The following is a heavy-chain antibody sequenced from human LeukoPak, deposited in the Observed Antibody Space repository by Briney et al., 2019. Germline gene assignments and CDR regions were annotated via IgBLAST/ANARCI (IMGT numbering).Heavy chain of an antibody. Sequence: PGGSLRLSCAASGFTFSSYGMHWVRQAPGKGLEWVAVISYDGSNKYYADSVKGRFTISRDNSKNTLYLQMNSLRAEDTAVYYCVRGGDSSGRYGAFDIWGQGTMVTVSS. CDR3: VRGGDSSGRYGAFDI. CDR1: GFTFSSYG. J-gene: IGHJ3*02. CDR2: ISYDGSNK. V-gene: IGHV3-30*03. D-gene: IGHD6-19*01.